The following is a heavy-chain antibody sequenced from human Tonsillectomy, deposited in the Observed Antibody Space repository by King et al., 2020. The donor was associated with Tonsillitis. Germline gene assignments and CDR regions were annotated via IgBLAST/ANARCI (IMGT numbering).Heavy chain of an antibody. CDR3: AKAHSGSYWVGMDV. Sequence: DVQLVESGGGLVQPGRSLRLSCAASGFTFDDYAMHWVRQPPGKGLEWVSGIYWSSGSIGYADSVKGRFTISRDNAKNSLYLQMNSLRAEDTALYYCAKAHSGSYWVGMDVWGQGTTVTVSS. CDR1: GFTFDDYA. D-gene: IGHD1-26*01. CDR2: IYWSSGSI. J-gene: IGHJ6*02. V-gene: IGHV3-9*01.